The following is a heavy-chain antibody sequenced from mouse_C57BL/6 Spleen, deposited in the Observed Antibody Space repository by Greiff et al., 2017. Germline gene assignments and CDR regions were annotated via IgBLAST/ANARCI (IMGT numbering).Heavy chain of an antibody. Sequence: QVQLKQSGAKLVKPGASVKISCKASGYAFSSYWMNWVKQRPGKGLEWIGQIYPGDGDTNYNGKFKGKATLTADKSSSTAYMQLSSLTSEDSAVYFCARRAAQARYAMDYWGQGTSVTVSS. CDR2: IYPGDGDT. CDR3: ARRAAQARYAMDY. D-gene: IGHD3-2*02. V-gene: IGHV1-80*01. J-gene: IGHJ4*01. CDR1: GYAFSSYW.